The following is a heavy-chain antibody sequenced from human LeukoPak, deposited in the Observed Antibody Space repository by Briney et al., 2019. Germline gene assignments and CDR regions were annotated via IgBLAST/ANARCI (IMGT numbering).Heavy chain of an antibody. J-gene: IGHJ5*02. V-gene: IGHV3-23*01. Sequence: GGSLRLSCAASGFTFSSYAMSWVRQAPGKGLEWVAAISGSGGSTYYAGSVKGRFTISIDNSKNTLYLQMNRLRAEDTAVYYCAKDQVGEYLLSFHHWFDPWGQGTLVTVSS. CDR3: AKDQVGEYLLSFHHWFDP. D-gene: IGHD3-10*01. CDR1: GFTFSSYA. CDR2: ISGSGGST.